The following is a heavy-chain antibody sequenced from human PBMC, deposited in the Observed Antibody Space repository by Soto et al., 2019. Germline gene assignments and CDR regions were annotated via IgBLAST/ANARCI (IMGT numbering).Heavy chain of an antibody. J-gene: IGHJ4*02. CDR3: AASRLYCSGGSCYAWVFDS. CDR1: GASINSYY. D-gene: IGHD2-15*01. V-gene: IGHV4-59*01. CDR2: IYYSGRT. Sequence: QVQLPESGPGLVKPSETLSLTCTVSGASINSYYWSWIRQPPERGLEWIGYIYYSGRTNYSPSLKSLFTSSVDSSMNQFSLQLSSVTAADTAVYYCAASRLYCSGGSCYAWVFDSWGQGTLVTVSS.